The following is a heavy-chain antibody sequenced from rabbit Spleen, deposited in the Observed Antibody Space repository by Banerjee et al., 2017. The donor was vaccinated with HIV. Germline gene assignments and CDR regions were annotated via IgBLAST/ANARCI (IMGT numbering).Heavy chain of an antibody. Sequence: QQQLEESGGDLVKPGASLTLSCKASGFTLSYYWICWVHQTPGKGLEWIACINTATGKAVYASWAKGRFTISKTSSTTVTLQMTSLTVADTATYFCARDSGSSFSSYGMDLWGQGTLVTVS. D-gene: IGHD8-1*01. CDR3: ARDSGSSFSSYGMDL. CDR2: INTATGKA. V-gene: IGHV1S45*01. CDR1: GFTLSYYW. J-gene: IGHJ6*01.